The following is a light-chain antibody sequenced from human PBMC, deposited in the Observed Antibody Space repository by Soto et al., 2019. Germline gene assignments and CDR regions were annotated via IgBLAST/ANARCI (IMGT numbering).Light chain of an antibody. CDR1: SSDVGGYNY. CDR3: SSYTTSSTYV. J-gene: IGLJ1*01. V-gene: IGLV2-14*01. Sequence: QSALTQPASVSGSPGQSITISCTGTSSDVGGYNYVSWYQQHPGKAPKLMIYEVSNRPSGVSSRFSGSKSGKTAPLTISGLQAEDEADYYCSSYTTSSTYVLGTGTKLTVL. CDR2: EVS.